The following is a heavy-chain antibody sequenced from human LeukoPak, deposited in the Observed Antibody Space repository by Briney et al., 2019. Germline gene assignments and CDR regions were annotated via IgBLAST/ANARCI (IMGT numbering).Heavy chain of an antibody. D-gene: IGHD3-22*01. Sequence: SETLSLTCTVSGGSINYYFWSWIRQPPGKGLEWIGYIYYSGGTDYNPSLKSRVTISVDTSKTQFSLQLRSVTAADTAVYYCARHEKNGGYYDNWGQGTLVTVSS. CDR3: ARHEKNGGYYDN. CDR2: IYYSGGT. CDR1: GGSINYYF. J-gene: IGHJ4*02. V-gene: IGHV4-59*08.